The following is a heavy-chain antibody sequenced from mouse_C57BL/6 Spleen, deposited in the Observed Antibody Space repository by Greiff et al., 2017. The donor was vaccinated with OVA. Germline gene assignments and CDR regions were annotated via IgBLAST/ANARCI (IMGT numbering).Heavy chain of an antibody. CDR3: ARGDWDVWFAY. J-gene: IGHJ3*01. CDR2: IDPNSGGT. D-gene: IGHD4-1*01. Sequence: QVQLKESGPELVKLGASVKISCKASGYAFSSSWMNWVKQRPGKGLEWIGRIDPNSGGTKYNEKFKSKATLTVDKPSSTAYMQLSSLTSEDSAVYYCARGDWDVWFAYWGQGTLVTVSA. CDR1: GYAFSSSW. V-gene: IGHV1-72*01.